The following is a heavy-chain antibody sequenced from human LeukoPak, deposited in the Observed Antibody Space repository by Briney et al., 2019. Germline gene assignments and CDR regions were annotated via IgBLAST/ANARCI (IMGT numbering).Heavy chain of an antibody. D-gene: IGHD6-19*01. CDR2: ISWNSGSI. J-gene: IGHJ4*02. CDR1: GFTFDDYA. CDR3: AKGYSSGWYYFDY. V-gene: IGHV3-9*01. Sequence: GGSLRLSCAASGFTFDDYAMRWVRQAPGKGLEWVSGISWNSGSIGYADSVKGRFTISRDNAKNSLYLQMNSLRAEDTALYYCAKGYSSGWYYFDYWGQGTLVTVSS.